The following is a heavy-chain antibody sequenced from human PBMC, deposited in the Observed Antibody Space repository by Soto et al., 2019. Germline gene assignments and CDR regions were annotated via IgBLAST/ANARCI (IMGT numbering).Heavy chain of an antibody. Sequence: QVQLVESGGGVVQPGRSLRLSCAASGFTFSSYGMHWVRQAPGKGLEWVAVISYDGSNKYYADSVKGRFTISRDNSKNTLYLQMNSLRAEDTAVYYCAKDMVPGIVGEYYFDYWGQGTLVTVSS. D-gene: IGHD1-26*01. CDR3: AKDMVPGIVGEYYFDY. CDR2: ISYDGSNK. V-gene: IGHV3-30*18. CDR1: GFTFSSYG. J-gene: IGHJ4*02.